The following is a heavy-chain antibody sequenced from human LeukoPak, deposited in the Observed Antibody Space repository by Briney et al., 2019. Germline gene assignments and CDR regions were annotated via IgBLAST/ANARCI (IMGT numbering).Heavy chain of an antibody. CDR2: SRNKANSYTT. Sequence: GGSLRLSCAASGFTFIDHYMDWVRQAPGKGLEWIGRSRNKANSYTTEYAASAKGRFTISRDDSKNSLFLQMNSLKAEDTADYYCARRYTTRDYNDYWGQGTLVTVSS. CDR3: ARRYTTRDYNDY. D-gene: IGHD2/OR15-2a*01. CDR1: GFTFIDHY. J-gene: IGHJ4*02. V-gene: IGHV3-72*01.